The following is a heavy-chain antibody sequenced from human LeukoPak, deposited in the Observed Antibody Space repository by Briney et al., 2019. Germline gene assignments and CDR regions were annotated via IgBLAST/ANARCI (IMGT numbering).Heavy chain of an antibody. CDR1: GGSFSGYY. Sequence: SETLSLTCAVYGGSFSGYYWSWIRQPPGKGPEWIGEINHSGSTNYNPSLKSRVTISVDTSKNQFSLKLSSVTAADTAVYYCASGLGSGWFNGSDYWGQGTLVTVSS. V-gene: IGHV4-34*01. D-gene: IGHD6-19*01. J-gene: IGHJ4*02. CDR2: INHSGST. CDR3: ASGLGSGWFNGSDY.